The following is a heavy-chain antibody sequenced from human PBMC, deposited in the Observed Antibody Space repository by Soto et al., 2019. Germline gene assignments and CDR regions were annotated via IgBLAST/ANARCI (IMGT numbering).Heavy chain of an antibody. J-gene: IGHJ4*02. Sequence: SETLSLTCTVSGGSVSNSNYYWGWIRQSPGKGLEWIGSVYYRGRSYSKSSVMSRVTISVDTSKNQFSLNLNSVTASDTAVYYCVSQRTSVLTQAYFDYWGPGALVTVSS. V-gene: IGHV4-39*01. CDR2: VYYRGRS. CDR1: GGSVSNSNYY. D-gene: IGHD2-8*01. CDR3: VSQRTSVLTQAYFDY.